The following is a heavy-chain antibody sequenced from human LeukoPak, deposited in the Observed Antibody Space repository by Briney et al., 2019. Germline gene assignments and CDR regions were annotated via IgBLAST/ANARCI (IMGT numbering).Heavy chain of an antibody. D-gene: IGHD3-22*01. CDR1: GFTFSSYA. V-gene: IGHV3-23*01. CDR3: ARDRYYYDSSGYYLFDY. Sequence: PGGSLRLSCAASGFTFSSYAMSWVRQAPGKGLEWVSAVTGSAYTTYYADSVRGRFTISRDNSKNTLYLQMNSLRAEDTAVYYCARDRYYYDSSGYYLFDYWGQGTLVTVSS. J-gene: IGHJ4*02. CDR2: VTGSAYTT.